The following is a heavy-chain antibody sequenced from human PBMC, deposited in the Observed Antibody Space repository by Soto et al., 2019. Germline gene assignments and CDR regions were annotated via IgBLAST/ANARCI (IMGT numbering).Heavy chain of an antibody. J-gene: IGHJ5*02. V-gene: IGHV4-34*01. CDR1: GGPFRGYY. CDR3: ARGHSPRHREPGSRRWFDP. CDR2: INHSGST. D-gene: IGHD6-6*01. Sequence: PSETLSLTSAAYGGPFRGYYWGWIRQPPGKGLEWIGEINHSGSTNYNPSLKSRVTISVDTSKNQFSLKLSSVTAADTAVYYCARGHSPRHREPGSRRWFDPWGQGTLVTVS.